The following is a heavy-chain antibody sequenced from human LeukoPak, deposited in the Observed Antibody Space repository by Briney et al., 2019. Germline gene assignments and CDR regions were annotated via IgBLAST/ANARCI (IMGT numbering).Heavy chain of an antibody. D-gene: IGHD4-17*01. CDR2: TYYSGGT. CDR1: GGSIINTSYY. V-gene: IGHV4-39*07. J-gene: IGHJ6*02. Sequence: SGTLSLICTVSGGSIINTSYYWAWIRQPPGKGLEWIGSTYYSGGTYYTPSLKSRVTISVDTSKNQFSLKLGSVTAADTAVYYCARDGAFAMDVWGQGITVIVSS. CDR3: ARDGAFAMDV.